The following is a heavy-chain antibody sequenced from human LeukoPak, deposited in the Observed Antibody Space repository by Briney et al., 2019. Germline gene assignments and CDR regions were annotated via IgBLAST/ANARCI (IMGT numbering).Heavy chain of an antibody. CDR1: GFTFSSYA. J-gene: IGHJ4*02. D-gene: IGHD2-8*01. CDR3: AKDEDIVLLYYLDY. CDR2: ISGSGGST. Sequence: AGGSLRLSCAASGFTFSSYAMSWVRQAPGKGLEWVSAISGSGGSTYYADSVKGRFTISRDNSKNTLYLQMNSLRAEDTAVYYCAKDEDIVLLYYLDYWGQGTLVTVSS. V-gene: IGHV3-23*01.